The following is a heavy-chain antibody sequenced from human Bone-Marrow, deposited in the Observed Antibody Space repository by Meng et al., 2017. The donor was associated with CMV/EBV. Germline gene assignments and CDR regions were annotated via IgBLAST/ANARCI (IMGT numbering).Heavy chain of an antibody. CDR1: GGSVSSGSYY. Sequence: SETLSLTCTVSGGSVSSGSYYWSWIRQPPGKGLEWIGYIDYSAYTNYNPSLESRVTISVDTAKNQFSLKLSSVTAADTAVYYCARRNPYYYYGLDVWGQGTTVTGSS. V-gene: IGHV4-61*01. CDR3: ARRNPYYYYGLDV. D-gene: IGHD1-14*01. CDR2: IDYSAYT. J-gene: IGHJ6*01.